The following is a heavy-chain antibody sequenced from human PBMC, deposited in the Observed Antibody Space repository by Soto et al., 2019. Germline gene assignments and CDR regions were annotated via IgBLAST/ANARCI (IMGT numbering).Heavy chain of an antibody. J-gene: IGHJ5*02. Sequence: GASVKVCCKASGYTFTNYGSRWVRQEPGQGLEWMGWINVYNGNTKYAQKVQGRVTMTTDTSTSTAYMELRSLRSDDTAVYYCARGVGSGSYYNQYNWFDPWGQGTLVTVSS. CDR3: ARGVGSGSYYNQYNWFDP. CDR2: INVYNGNT. D-gene: IGHD3-10*01. CDR1: GYTFTNYG. V-gene: IGHV1-18*01.